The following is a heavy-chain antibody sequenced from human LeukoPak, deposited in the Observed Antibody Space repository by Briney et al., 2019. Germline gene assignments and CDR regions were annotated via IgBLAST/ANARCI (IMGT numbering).Heavy chain of an antibody. CDR1: GGSISSHY. J-gene: IGHJ6*03. CDR2: VYYSGSS. D-gene: IGHD3-10*01. CDR3: ARHVGEGGFGELLTYSYYFYMDV. V-gene: IGHV4-59*08. Sequence: SETLSLTCTVSGGSISSHYWSWIRQPPGKGLEWIGHVYYSGSSNYNPSLKSRVTISVDTSKNQFSLKLSSVTAADTAVYYCARHVGEGGFGELLTYSYYFYMDVWGKGTTVTISS.